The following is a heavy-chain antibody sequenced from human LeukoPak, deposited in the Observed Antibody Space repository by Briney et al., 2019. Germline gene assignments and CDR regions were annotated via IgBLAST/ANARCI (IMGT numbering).Heavy chain of an antibody. CDR2: INHSGST. D-gene: IGHD5-24*01. V-gene: IGHV4-34*01. CDR1: GGSFSGYY. Sequence: PSETLSLTCAVYGGSFSGYYWSWIRQPPGKGLEWIGEINHSGSTNYNPSLKSRVTISVDTSKNQFSLKLSSVTAADTAVYYCARERPIDGAFDIWGQGTMVTVSS. J-gene: IGHJ3*02. CDR3: ARERPIDGAFDI.